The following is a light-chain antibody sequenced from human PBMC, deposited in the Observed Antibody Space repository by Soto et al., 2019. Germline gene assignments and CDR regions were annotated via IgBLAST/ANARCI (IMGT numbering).Light chain of an antibody. V-gene: IGKV1D-12*01. CDR3: QKANSFPRT. CDR1: QAISTW. J-gene: IGKJ1*01. CDR2: AAS. Sequence: DIQMTQSPSSVSACVGDRVTITCRASQAISTWLAWYQQKPGKAPKPLIYAASNLQTGFPSRFSGSGSGTDFTFTISILQTEEFATYYCQKANSFPRTFGQRTKVEIK.